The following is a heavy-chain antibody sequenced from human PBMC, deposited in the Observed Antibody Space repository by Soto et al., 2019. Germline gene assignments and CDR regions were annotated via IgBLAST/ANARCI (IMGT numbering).Heavy chain of an antibody. D-gene: IGHD3-22*01. CDR3: ARDQNFFDSSGYYDH. CDR2: ISPYNGNT. Sequence: QIQLVQSAAEVKKPGASVKVSCKTSGYTFVSYGISWVRQAPGQGLEWMGWISPYNGNTNFAQRFRGRVTLTTDNSTDIVYMDLGSLKSDDTAVYYCARDQNFFDSSGYYDHWGQGTLITVSS. V-gene: IGHV1-18*04. CDR1: GYTFVSYG. J-gene: IGHJ5*02.